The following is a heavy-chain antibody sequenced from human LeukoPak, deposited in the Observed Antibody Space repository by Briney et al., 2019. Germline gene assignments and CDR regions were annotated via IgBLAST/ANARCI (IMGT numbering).Heavy chain of an antibody. D-gene: IGHD3-22*01. CDR2: ISSSGSTI. CDR3: ARATYYYDSSGYYYFAY. V-gene: IGHV3-48*03. J-gene: IGHJ4*02. CDR1: GFTFSSYE. Sequence: GGSLRLSCGASGFTFSSYEMNWVRQAPGKGLEWVSYISSSGSTIYYADSVKGRCIISRDNVKNSLYLQMNSLRDEDTAVYYCARATYYYDSSGYYYFAYWGQGTLVTVSS.